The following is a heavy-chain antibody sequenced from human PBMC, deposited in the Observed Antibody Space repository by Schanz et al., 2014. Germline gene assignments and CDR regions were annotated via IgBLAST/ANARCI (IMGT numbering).Heavy chain of an antibody. D-gene: IGHD2-15*01. Sequence: EGQLAESGGGLVQPGGSLRLSCAVSGFTVSSNHMSWVRQAPGKGLEWVSGISGSGGSTYYADSVKGRFTISRDNSENTLYLQINSLSADDTAVFYCAKGMGYCSGGTCYDYYYYGLDVWGRGTTVTVSS. CDR2: ISGSGGST. CDR3: AKGMGYCSGGTCYDYYYYGLDV. V-gene: IGHV3-23*04. J-gene: IGHJ6*02. CDR1: GFTVSSNH.